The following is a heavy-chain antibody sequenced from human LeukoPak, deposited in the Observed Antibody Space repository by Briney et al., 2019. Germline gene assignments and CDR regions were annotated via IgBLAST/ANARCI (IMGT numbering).Heavy chain of an antibody. CDR3: ARVGSSGSLDY. Sequence: ASVKVSCKASGYTFTSYGISWVRQAPGQGLEWMGWISAYNGNTNYAQKFQGRVTMTRNTSISTAYMELSSLRSEDTVVYYCARVGSSGSLDYWGQGTLVTVSS. D-gene: IGHD6-19*01. V-gene: IGHV1-18*04. CDR1: GYTFTSYG. J-gene: IGHJ4*02. CDR2: ISAYNGNT.